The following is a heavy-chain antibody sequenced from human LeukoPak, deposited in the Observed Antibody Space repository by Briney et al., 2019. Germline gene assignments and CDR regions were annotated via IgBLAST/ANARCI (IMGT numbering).Heavy chain of an antibody. CDR2: IYYSGST. CDR3: ARLQYCSGTSCYWFDP. V-gene: IGHV4-59*02. Sequence: PSETLSLTCTVSSGSVTSYYWSWIRQPPGKGLEWIGYIYYSGSTNYNPSLKSRVTISVDTSKNQFSLRLSSVTAADTAVYYCARLQYCSGTSCYWFDPWGQGTLVTVSS. D-gene: IGHD2-2*01. J-gene: IGHJ5*02. CDR1: SGSVTSYY.